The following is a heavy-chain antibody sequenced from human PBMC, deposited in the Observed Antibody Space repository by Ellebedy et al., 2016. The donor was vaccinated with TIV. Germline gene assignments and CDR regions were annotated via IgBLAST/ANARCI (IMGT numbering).Heavy chain of an antibody. D-gene: IGHD6-6*01. Sequence: ASVKVSCXASGYTFTSYGISWVRQAPGQGLEWMGWISAYNGNTNYAQKLQGRVTMTTDTSTSTAYMELRSLRSDDTAVYYCARDRPYIAARRCWFNPWGQGTLVTVSS. CDR2: ISAYNGNT. V-gene: IGHV1-18*01. J-gene: IGHJ5*02. CDR1: GYTFTSYG. CDR3: ARDRPYIAARRCWFNP.